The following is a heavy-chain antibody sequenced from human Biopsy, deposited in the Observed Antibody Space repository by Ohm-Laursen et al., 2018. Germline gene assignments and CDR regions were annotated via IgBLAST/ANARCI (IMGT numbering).Heavy chain of an antibody. CDR2: IRDSGDSA. V-gene: IGHV3-23*01. D-gene: IGHD2-21*01. CDR3: TNHYCGGITCLMNF. J-gene: IGHJ4*02. CDR1: GFTFSSYA. Sequence: SLRLSCTASGFTFSSYAMTWFRQAPGKGLEWVSGIRDSGDSAYYADPVKGRFTISRDNSRNTLYLQMNSLRAEDTAVYFCTNHYCGGITCLMNFWGQGTLVTVSS.